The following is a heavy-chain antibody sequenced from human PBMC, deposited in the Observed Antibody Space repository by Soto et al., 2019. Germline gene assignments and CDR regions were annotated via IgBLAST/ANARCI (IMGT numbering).Heavy chain of an antibody. CDR3: AREMRPTVRSLDY. D-gene: IGHD4-4*01. J-gene: IGHJ4*02. Sequence: SETLSLTCTVSGGSISSYYWSWIRQPPGKGLEWIGYIYYSGSTNYNPSLKSRVTISVDTSKNQFSLKLSSVTAADTAVYYCAREMRPTVRSLDYWGQGTLVTVSS. CDR1: GGSISSYY. CDR2: IYYSGST. V-gene: IGHV4-59*01.